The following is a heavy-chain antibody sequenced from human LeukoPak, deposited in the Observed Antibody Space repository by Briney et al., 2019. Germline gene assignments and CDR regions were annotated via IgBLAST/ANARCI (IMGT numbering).Heavy chain of an antibody. D-gene: IGHD6-13*01. Sequence: ASVKVSCKASGYTFTGYYMHWVRQAPGQGLEWMGWINPNSGGTNYAQKFQGWVTMTRGTSISTAYMELSRLRSDDTAVYYCARGYSSSWYPLYGMDVWGQGTTVTVSS. CDR2: INPNSGGT. J-gene: IGHJ6*02. CDR1: GYTFTGYY. V-gene: IGHV1-2*04. CDR3: ARGYSSSWYPLYGMDV.